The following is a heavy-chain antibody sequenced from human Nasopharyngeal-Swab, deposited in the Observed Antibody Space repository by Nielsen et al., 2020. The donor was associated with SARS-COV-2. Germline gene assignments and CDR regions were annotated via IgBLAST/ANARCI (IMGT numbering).Heavy chain of an antibody. D-gene: IGHD3-10*01. V-gene: IGHV4-59*01. CDR3: ARAGYYYGSGGYYDTYENYYYYYGMDV. CDR2: IYYSGST. J-gene: IGHJ6*02. CDR1: GGSISSYY. Sequence: SETLSLTCTVSGGSISSYYWSWIRQPPGKGLEWIGYIYYSGSTNYNPSLKSRVTISVDTSKNQFSLKLSSVTAADTAVYYCARAGYYYGSGGYYDTYENYYYYYGMDVWGQGTTVTVSS.